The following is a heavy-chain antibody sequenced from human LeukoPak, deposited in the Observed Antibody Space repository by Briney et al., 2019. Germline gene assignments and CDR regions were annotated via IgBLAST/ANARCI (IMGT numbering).Heavy chain of an antibody. D-gene: IGHD2-2*01. Sequence: SETLSLTCTVSGGSISSYYWSWIRQPPGKGLEWIGYVSYNGITNYNPSLKSRVTISVDTSKNQLSLKLSSVTAADTAVYYCARAPGAASNIDIWGQGTMVTVSS. CDR3: ARAPGAASNIDI. CDR2: VSYNGIT. J-gene: IGHJ3*02. V-gene: IGHV4-59*01. CDR1: GGSISSYY.